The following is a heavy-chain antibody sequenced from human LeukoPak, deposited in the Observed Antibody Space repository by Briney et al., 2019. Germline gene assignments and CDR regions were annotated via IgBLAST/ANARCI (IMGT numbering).Heavy chain of an antibody. D-gene: IGHD2-15*01. J-gene: IGHJ6*03. CDR2: IRYDGSNK. CDR3: WLLLLGYYYYMDV. Sequence: GGSLRLSCAASGFTFSSYGMHWVRQAPGKGLEWVAFIRYDGSNKYYADSVKGRFTISRDNSKNTLYLQMNSLRAEDTAVYYCWLLLLGYYYYMDVWGKGTTVTISS. CDR1: GFTFSSYG. V-gene: IGHV3-30*02.